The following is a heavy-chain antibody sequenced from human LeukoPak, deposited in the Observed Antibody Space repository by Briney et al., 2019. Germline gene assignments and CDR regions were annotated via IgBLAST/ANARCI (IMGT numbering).Heavy chain of an antibody. V-gene: IGHV1-2*02. J-gene: IGHJ4*02. D-gene: IGHD3-9*01. CDR3: ARAHVLRYFDWLFPPFDY. CDR1: GYTFTSYY. CDR2: INPNSGGT. Sequence: ASVKVSCKASGYTFTSYYMHWVRQAPGQGLEWMGWINPNSGGTNYAQKFQGRVTMTRDTSISTPYMELSRLRSDDTAVYYCARAHVLRYFDWLFPPFDYWGQGTLVTVSS.